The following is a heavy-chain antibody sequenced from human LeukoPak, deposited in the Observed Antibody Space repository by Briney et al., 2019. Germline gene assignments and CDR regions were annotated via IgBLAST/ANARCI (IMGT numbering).Heavy chain of an antibody. J-gene: IGHJ6*02. CDR3: ANSPIVVVPYYGMDV. Sequence: GGSLMLSCEQTGVALSRYVMSGVRRVIGKGLELVSAISGSGGSTYYADSVKGRFTISRDNSKNTLYLQMNSLRAEETAVYYCANSPIVVVPYYGMDVWGQGTTVTVSS. V-gene: IGHV3-23*01. D-gene: IGHD2-2*01. CDR2: ISGSGGST. CDR1: GVALSRYV.